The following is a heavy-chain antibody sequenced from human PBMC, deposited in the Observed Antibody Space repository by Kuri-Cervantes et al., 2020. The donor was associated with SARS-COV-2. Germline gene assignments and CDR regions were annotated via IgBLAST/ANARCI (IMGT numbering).Heavy chain of an antibody. CDR3: ARAFNDILTS. Sequence: GESLKISCAACGFTFSSYDMHWVRQAPGKGLEWVSSISSSSSTIYYADSVKGRFTISRDNAKNSLYLQMNSLRAEDTAVYYCARAFNDILTSWGQGTLVTVSS. CDR2: ISSSSSTI. J-gene: IGHJ5*02. D-gene: IGHD3-9*01. V-gene: IGHV3-48*01. CDR1: GFTFSSYD.